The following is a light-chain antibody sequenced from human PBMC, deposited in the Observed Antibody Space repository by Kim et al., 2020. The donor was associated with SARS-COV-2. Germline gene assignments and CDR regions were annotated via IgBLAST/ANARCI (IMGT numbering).Light chain of an antibody. CDR3: SSVTSSRTKWG. J-gene: IGLJ3*02. CDR1: RSDVGGY. Sequence: QSALTQPAYVYGSPGQSITIYCIGTRSDVGGYVSWYQQHAGKAPKLMMYDGTNRPSGVSNRFSGSKSGNSSSLTISGLQPEDEADYYCSSVTSSRTKWGFGGGTQLSVL. V-gene: IGLV2-14*03. CDR2: DGT.